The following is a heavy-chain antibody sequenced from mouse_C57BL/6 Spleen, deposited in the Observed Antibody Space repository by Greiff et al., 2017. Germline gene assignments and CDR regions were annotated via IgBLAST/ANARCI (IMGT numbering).Heavy chain of an antibody. CDR2: ILPSIGRT. CDR3: ARGDGYYGDFAY. V-gene: IGHV15-2*01. J-gene: IGHJ3*01. CDR1: DSEVFPIAY. D-gene: IGHD1-1*01. Sequence: VQLQQSGSELRSPGSSVKLSCKDFDSEVFPIAYMSWVRQKPGHGFEWIGGILPSIGRTIYGEKFEDKATLDADTLSNTAYLELNSLTSEDSAIYYCARGDGYYGDFAYWGQGTLVTVSA.